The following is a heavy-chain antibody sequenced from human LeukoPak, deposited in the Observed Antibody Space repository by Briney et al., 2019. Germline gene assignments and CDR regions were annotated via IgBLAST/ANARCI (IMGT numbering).Heavy chain of an antibody. J-gene: IGHJ5*02. V-gene: IGHV4-59*01. CDR2: IYYSGST. CDR3: ARESWIAAVGGWFDP. D-gene: IGHD6-13*01. Sequence: PSETLSLTCSVSGGSINTYYWGWIRQPPGKGLEWIGYIYYSGSTNYNPSLKSRVTMSVDTPKNQFSLKLTSVTAADTAVYYCARESWIAAVGGWFDPWGQGTLVTVSS. CDR1: GGSINTYY.